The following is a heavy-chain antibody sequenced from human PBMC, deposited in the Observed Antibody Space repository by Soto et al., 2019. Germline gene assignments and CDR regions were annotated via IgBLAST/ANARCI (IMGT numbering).Heavy chain of an antibody. CDR3: TRVTLYSPPFDP. Sequence: SETRSLTCTVSGGSVSTGSYYWTWIRQAPGKGLEWIGYIYYSGNTNCNPSLKSRVTISVDTYKNQFSLQLSSVTAADTAVYYCTRVTLYSPPFDPWGQGALVTVSS. D-gene: IGHD5-18*01. CDR1: GGSVSTGSYY. J-gene: IGHJ5*02. V-gene: IGHV4-61*01. CDR2: IYYSGNT.